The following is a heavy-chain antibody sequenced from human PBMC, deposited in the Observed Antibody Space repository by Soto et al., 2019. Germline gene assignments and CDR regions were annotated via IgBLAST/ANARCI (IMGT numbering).Heavy chain of an antibody. J-gene: IGHJ4*02. CDR3: AKIPSWTYYFDY. CDR2: ISGSGVST. Sequence: PGGSLRLSCAASGFTFNSYAMSWVRQAPGKGLEWVSGISGSGVSTYYADSVKGRFTISRDNSKKTLYLQMNSLRAEDTAVYYCAKIPSWTYYFDYWGQGTLVTVSS. V-gene: IGHV3-23*01. D-gene: IGHD3-3*01. CDR1: GFTFNSYA.